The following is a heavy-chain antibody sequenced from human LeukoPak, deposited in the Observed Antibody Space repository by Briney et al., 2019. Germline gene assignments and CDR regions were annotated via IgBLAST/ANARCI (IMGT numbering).Heavy chain of an antibody. CDR2: IWYDGSNK. D-gene: IGHD3-10*01. CDR1: GFTFSSYG. J-gene: IGHJ4*02. V-gene: IGHV3-33*01. Sequence: GRSLRLSCAASGFTFSSYGMHWVRQAPGKGLEWVAVIWYDGSNKYYADSVKGRFTISRDNSKNTLYLQMNSLRAEDTAVHYCARDMVRGVIITGIDYWGQGTLVTVSS. CDR3: ARDMVRGVIITGIDY.